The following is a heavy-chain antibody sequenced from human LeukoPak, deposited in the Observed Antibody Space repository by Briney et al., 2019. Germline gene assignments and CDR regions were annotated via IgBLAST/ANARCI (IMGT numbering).Heavy chain of an antibody. J-gene: IGHJ4*02. CDR2: ISSSSSYI. D-gene: IGHD6-13*01. CDR1: GFTFSSYS. CDR3: ASWYSSSWPLDFDY. Sequence: GGSLRLSCAASGFTFSSYSMNWVRQAPGKGLEWVSSISSSSSYIYYADSVKGRFTISRDNAKNSLYLQMNSLRAEDTAVYYCASWYSSSWPLDFDYWGQGTLVTVSS. V-gene: IGHV3-21*01.